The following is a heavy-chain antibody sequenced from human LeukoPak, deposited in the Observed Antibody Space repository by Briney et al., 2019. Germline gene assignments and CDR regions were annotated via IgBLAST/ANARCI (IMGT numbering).Heavy chain of an antibody. CDR3: ARHGIGECGY. CDR2: IYYSGST. D-gene: IGHD1-1*01. J-gene: IGHJ4*02. V-gene: IGHV4-39*01. CDR1: GGSISSSSYY. Sequence: PSETLSLTCTVSGGSISSSSYYWGWIRQPPGKGLEWIGSIYYSGSTYYNPSLKSRVTISVDTSKNQFSLKLSSVTAADTAVYYCARHGIGECGYWGQGTLVTVSS.